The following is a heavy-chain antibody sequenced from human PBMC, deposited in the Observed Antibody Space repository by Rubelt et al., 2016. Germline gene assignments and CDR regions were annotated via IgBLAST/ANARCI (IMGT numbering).Heavy chain of an antibody. D-gene: IGHD3-3*01. V-gene: IGHV4-59*13. CDR2: VYYSGST. Sequence: QVQLQESGPRLVKPSETLSLTCTVSGGSLRGYYWNWIRQPPGKGLEWIGFVYYSGSTTYNPSLKGRVTMSVDTSKNQFSLKRGSVTTGDTAAYYCAGSSILGVENWFDPWGQGTLVTVSS. CDR1: GGSLRGYY. CDR3: AGSSILGVENWFDP. J-gene: IGHJ5*02.